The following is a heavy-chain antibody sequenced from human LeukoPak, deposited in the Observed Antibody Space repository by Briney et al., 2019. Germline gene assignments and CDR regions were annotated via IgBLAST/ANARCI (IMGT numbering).Heavy chain of an antibody. V-gene: IGHV1-18*01. CDR2: INTYNGNT. CDR3: ARYPAYYYDSSGSYFDY. CDR1: GYTFTSYG. D-gene: IGHD3-22*01. Sequence: ASVKVSCKASGYTFTSYGIGWVRQAPGQGLEWMGWINTYNGNTNYAQKLQGRVTMTTDTSTSTAYMELRSLRSDDTAVHYCARYPAYYYDSSGSYFDYWGQGTLVTVSS. J-gene: IGHJ4*02.